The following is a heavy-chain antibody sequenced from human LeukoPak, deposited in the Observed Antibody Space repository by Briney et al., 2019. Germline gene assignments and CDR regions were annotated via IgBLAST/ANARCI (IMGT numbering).Heavy chain of an antibody. J-gene: IGHJ4*02. Sequence: GGSLRLSCAASGFPFSSYPMSWVRQAPGKGLEWVSSISASGDSPYYADSVKGRFTISRDNSKNTLYLQMNSLRAEDTAVYYCARKDSYFDYWGQGTLVTVSS. D-gene: IGHD3/OR15-3a*01. CDR1: GFPFSSYP. CDR2: ISASGDSP. CDR3: ARKDSYFDY. V-gene: IGHV3-23*01.